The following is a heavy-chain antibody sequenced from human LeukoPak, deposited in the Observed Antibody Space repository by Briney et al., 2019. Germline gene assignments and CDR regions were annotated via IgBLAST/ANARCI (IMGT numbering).Heavy chain of an antibody. CDR2: INPSDGST. CDR3: ARDRGYYDRSGYPPLDY. J-gene: IGHJ4*02. Sequence: WASVKVSCKASGYTFTSYHMHWVRQAPGQGLEWMGVINPSDGSTAYAQKFQGRVTMTRDMSTSTVYMELSSLRSEDTAVYYCARDRGYYDRSGYPPLDYWGQGTLVTVSS. V-gene: IGHV1-46*01. CDR1: GYTFTSYH. D-gene: IGHD3-22*01.